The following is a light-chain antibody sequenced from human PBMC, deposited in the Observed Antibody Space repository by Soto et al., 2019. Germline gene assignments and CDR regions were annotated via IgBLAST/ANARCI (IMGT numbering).Light chain of an antibody. CDR2: AAS. CDR3: EQLNSYPGFT. J-gene: IGKJ3*01. Sequence: DIQLTQSPSFLSASVGDRVTITCRASQGIGTYLAWYQQKPGKAPKVLIYAASTLQSGVPPRFSGSGSWTEFTLTNSSLQPEDFATYYGEQLNSYPGFTFGPGTKVDI. CDR1: QGIGTY. V-gene: IGKV1-9*01.